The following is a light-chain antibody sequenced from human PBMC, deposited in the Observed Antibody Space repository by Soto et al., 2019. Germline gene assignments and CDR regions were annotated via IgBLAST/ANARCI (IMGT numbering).Light chain of an antibody. J-gene: IGKJ1*01. CDR1: QSVSSNS. Sequence: IVLTQSPDTLSLSPGDRATLSCRATQSVSSNSLACYQQKPGQAPRLLIYAAATRATDIPDRFSGSGSGTDFTLTISRLEPEDFAVYCCQQYGSSPWTVGQGTKVDIK. CDR2: AAA. CDR3: QQYGSSPWT. V-gene: IGKV3-20*01.